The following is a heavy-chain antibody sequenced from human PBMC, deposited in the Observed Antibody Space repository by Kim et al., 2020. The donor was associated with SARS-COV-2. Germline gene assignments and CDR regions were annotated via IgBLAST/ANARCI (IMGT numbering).Heavy chain of an antibody. D-gene: IGHD5-18*01. CDR3: ATPSGHTAGTLFDY. CDR1: GYTFTSYA. CDR2: INAGNGNT. J-gene: IGHJ4*02. V-gene: IGHV1-3*01. Sequence: ASVKVSCKASGYTFTSYAMHWVRQAPGQRLEWMGWINAGNGNTKYSQKFQGRVTITRDTSASTAYMELSSLRSEDTAVYYCATPSGHTAGTLFDYWGQGTLVTVSS.